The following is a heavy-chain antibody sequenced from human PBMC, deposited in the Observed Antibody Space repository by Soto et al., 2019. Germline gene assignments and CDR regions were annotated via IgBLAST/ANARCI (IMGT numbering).Heavy chain of an antibody. CDR1: GFTFSAYD. CDR3: AKGEVRGIIPSYFDY. V-gene: IGHV3-13*05. J-gene: IGHJ4*02. D-gene: IGHD3-10*01. Sequence: GGSLRLSCAASGFTFSAYDMHWVRQTTGKGLEWVSAIGAADDPYYLGSVKGRFTISRENAKNTLYLQMDSLRAEDTAVYYCAKGEVRGIIPSYFDYWGLGTLVTVSS. CDR2: IGAADDP.